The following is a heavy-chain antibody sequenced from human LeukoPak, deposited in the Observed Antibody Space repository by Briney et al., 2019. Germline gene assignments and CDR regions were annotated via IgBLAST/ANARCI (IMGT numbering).Heavy chain of an antibody. D-gene: IGHD6-13*01. CDR3: ARTLYISAVPGGFDY. CDR2: ISPKNAGT. V-gene: IGHV1-2*02. Sequence: GASVKVSCKASGYTFTGYYIHWVRQAPGQGLEWMGWISPKNAGTNFAQRFQGRVTMTRDTSISTAYMELSRLRSDDTALYYCARTLYISAVPGGFDYWGQGTPVTVSS. CDR1: GYTFTGYY. J-gene: IGHJ4*02.